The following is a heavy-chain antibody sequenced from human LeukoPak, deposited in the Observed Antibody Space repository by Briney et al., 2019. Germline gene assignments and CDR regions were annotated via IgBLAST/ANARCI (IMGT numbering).Heavy chain of an antibody. CDR3: AAELARYLDWCWFDP. D-gene: IGHD3-9*01. CDR1: GFTFTSSA. V-gene: IGHV1-58*01. J-gene: IGHJ5*02. CDR2: IVVGSGNT. Sequence: SVKVSCKASGFTFTSSAVQWVRQARGQRLEWIGWIVVGSGNTNYAQKFQERVTITRDMSTSTAYMELSSLRSEDTAVYYCAAELARYLDWCWFDPWGQGTLVTVSS.